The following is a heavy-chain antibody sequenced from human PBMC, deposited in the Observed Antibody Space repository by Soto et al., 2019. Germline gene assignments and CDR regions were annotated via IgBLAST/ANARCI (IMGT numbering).Heavy chain of an antibody. CDR1: GFTFSDHH. CDR2: ARNKAHGYTT. D-gene: IGHD2-8*01. V-gene: IGHV3-72*01. Sequence: GGSLRLSCAASGFTFSDHHMDWVRQAPGKGLEWVGRARNKAHGYTTAYAASLKGRFTISRDDSKNSLSLQMNSLKTEDTAVYFCARLMGTCFDLWDQGTLVTVSS. J-gene: IGHJ4*02. CDR3: ARLMGTCFDL.